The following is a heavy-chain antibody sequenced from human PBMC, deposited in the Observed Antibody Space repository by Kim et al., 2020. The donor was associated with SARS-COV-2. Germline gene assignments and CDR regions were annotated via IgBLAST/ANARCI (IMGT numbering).Heavy chain of an antibody. CDR2: ISGSGVRT. V-gene: IGHV3-23*01. CDR3: AAGGDCTY. CDR1: GFTFSNYA. D-gene: IGHD2-21*02. J-gene: IGHJ4*02. Sequence: GGSLRLSCAASGFTFSNYAMNWVRQAPGKGLEWVASISGSGVRTYYADSVTGRFIISRDNSKNTLSLQMNSLRADDTAVYYCAAGGDCTYWGQGTLVPVSS.